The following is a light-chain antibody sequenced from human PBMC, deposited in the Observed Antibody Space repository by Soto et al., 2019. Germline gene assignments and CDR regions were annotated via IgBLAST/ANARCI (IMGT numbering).Light chain of an antibody. CDR2: EVS. CDR1: SNDVGGYNY. Sequence: QSALTQPASVSGSPGQSITISCTGTSNDVGGYNYVSWYQQYLGKAPKLMIYEVSNRPSGISNRFSGSKSGNTASLTISGLQAEDEADYYCSSYTTSSTYVFGTGTKGTVL. V-gene: IGLV2-14*01. CDR3: SSYTTSSTYV. J-gene: IGLJ1*01.